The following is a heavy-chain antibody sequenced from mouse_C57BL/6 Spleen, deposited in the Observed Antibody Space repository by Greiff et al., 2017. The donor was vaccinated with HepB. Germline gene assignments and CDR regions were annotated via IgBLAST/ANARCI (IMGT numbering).Heavy chain of an antibody. CDR2: IYPGDGDT. V-gene: IGHV1-80*01. Sequence: VQLQQSGAELVKPGASVKISCKASGYAFSSYWMNWVKQRPGKGLEWIGQIYPGDGDTNYNGKFKGKATLTADNSSSTAYMQLSSLTSEDSAVYFCAREGLSTMVTTRYAMDYWGQGTSVTVSS. CDR1: GYAFSSYW. J-gene: IGHJ4*01. CDR3: AREGLSTMVTTRYAMDY. D-gene: IGHD2-2*01.